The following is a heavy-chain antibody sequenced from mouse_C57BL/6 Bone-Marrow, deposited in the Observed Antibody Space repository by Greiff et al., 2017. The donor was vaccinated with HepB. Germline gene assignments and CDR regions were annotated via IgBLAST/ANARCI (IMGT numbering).Heavy chain of an antibody. D-gene: IGHD1-1*01. V-gene: IGHV1-64*01. CDR2: IHPNSGST. J-gene: IGHJ2*01. Sequence: QVQLQQPGAELVKPGASVKLSCKASGYTFTSYWMHWVKQRPGQGLEWIGMIHPNSGSTNYNEKFKSKATLTVDKSSSPAYMQLSSLTSEDSAVYYCARGDYGSSYYFDYWGQGTTLTVSS. CDR1: GYTFTSYW. CDR3: ARGDYGSSYYFDY.